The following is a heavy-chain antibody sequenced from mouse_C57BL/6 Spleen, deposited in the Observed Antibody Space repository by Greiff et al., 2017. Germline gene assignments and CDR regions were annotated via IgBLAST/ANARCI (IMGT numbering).Heavy chain of an antibody. J-gene: IGHJ1*03. D-gene: IGHD2-4*01. CDR1: GYAFSSYW. CDR3: ARSYDYDGYWYFDV. Sequence: QVQLKESGAELVKPGASVKISCKASGYAFSSYWMNWVKQRHGKGLEWIGQIYPGDGDTNYNGKFKGKATLTADKSSSTAYMQLSSLTSEDSAVYFCARSYDYDGYWYFDVWGTGTTVTVSS. CDR2: IYPGDGDT. V-gene: IGHV1-80*01.